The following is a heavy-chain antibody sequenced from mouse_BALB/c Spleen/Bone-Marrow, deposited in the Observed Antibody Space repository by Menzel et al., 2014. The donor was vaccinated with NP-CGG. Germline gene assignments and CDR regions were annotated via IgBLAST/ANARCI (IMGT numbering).Heavy chain of an antibody. CDR2: IHPNSGNI. D-gene: IGHD2-14*01. CDR1: GYTFTSSW. J-gene: IGHJ2*01. Sequence: VKLVESGSVLVRPGASVRLSCKASGYTFTSSWMHWAKQRPGQGPEWIGEIHPNSGNINYNEKFKGKATLTVDTSSSKVYVHHSSLTPEDSAVYYCARNQRYAYYLDYWGQGTTLTGSS. CDR3: ARNQRYAYYLDY. V-gene: IGHV1S130*01.